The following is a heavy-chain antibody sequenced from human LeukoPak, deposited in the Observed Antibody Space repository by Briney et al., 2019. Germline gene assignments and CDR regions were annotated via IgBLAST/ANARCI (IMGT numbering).Heavy chain of an antibody. Sequence: GGSLRLSCAASGFTFSSYAMSWVRQAPGKGLEWVSAISGSGGSTYYADSVKGRFTISRDSSKNTLYLQMNSLRAEDTAVYYCAKGDDSSGYYPGGADYWGQGTLVTVSS. CDR1: GFTFSSYA. J-gene: IGHJ4*02. V-gene: IGHV3-23*01. CDR3: AKGDDSSGYYPGGADY. D-gene: IGHD3-22*01. CDR2: ISGSGGST.